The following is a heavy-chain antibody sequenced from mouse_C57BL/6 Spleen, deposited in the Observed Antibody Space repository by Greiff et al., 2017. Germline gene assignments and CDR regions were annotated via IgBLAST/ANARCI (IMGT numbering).Heavy chain of an antibody. V-gene: IGHV1-72*01. CDR1: GYTFTSYW. CDR3: ARAAITTVVNYAMDY. Sequence: VQLQQPGAELVKPGASVKLSCKASGYTFTSYWMHWVKQRPGRGLEWIGRFDPNSGGTKYNAEFKSKATLTVDQPSSTAYMQLSSLTSEDSAVYYCARAAITTVVNYAMDYWGQGTSVTVSS. D-gene: IGHD1-1*01. CDR2: FDPNSGGT. J-gene: IGHJ4*01.